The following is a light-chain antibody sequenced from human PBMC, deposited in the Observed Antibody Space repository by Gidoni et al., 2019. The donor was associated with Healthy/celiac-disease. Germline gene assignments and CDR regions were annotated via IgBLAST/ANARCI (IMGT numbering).Light chain of an antibody. CDR1: QYISNY. CDR2: DAS. V-gene: IGKV1-33*01. Sequence: DIQMTQSPSSLSASVGDIVTITCQASQYISNYLNWYQQKPGKAPKLLIYDASNLETGVPSRFSGSGSGTDFTFTISSLQPEDIATYYCQQYDNLPYTFGQGTKLEIK. J-gene: IGKJ2*01. CDR3: QQYDNLPYT.